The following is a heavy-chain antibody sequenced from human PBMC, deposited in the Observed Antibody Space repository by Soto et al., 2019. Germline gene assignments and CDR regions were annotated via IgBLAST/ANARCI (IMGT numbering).Heavy chain of an antibody. V-gene: IGHV3-30-3*01. CDR2: ISYDGSNK. CDR1: GFTFSSYA. Sequence: QVQLVESGGGVVQPGRSLRLSCAASGFTFSSYAMHWVRQAPGKGLEWVAVISYDGSNKYYADSVKGRFTISRDNSKNTLYLQMNSLRAEDTAVYYCAREHGSSWTGVDYWGQGTLVTVSS. D-gene: IGHD6-13*01. CDR3: AREHGSSWTGVDY. J-gene: IGHJ4*02.